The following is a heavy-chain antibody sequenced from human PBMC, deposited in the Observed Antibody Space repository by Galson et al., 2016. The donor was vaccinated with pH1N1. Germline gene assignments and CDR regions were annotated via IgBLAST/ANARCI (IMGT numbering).Heavy chain of an antibody. D-gene: IGHD5-18*01. J-gene: IGHJ5*02. CDR1: GFTFDTFA. CDR3: ARSSQRGYSYACDH. CDR2: ISYDGSSK. Sequence: SLRLSCAASGFTFDTFAMHWVRPNPGKGLEWVALISYDGSSKYYADSVKGRFTISRDNSRNTLSLQMNSLRGEDTAVYYCARSSQRGYSYACDHWGQGTLVTVSS. V-gene: IGHV3-30-3*01.